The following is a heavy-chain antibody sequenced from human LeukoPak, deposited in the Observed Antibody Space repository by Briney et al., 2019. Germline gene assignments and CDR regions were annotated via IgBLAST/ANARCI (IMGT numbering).Heavy chain of an antibody. CDR1: GFTFSSYS. D-gene: IGHD3-22*01. J-gene: IGHJ4*02. CDR2: ISISSSTI. Sequence: GGSLRLSCAASGFTFSSYSMNWVRQAPGKGVKWVSYISISSSTIYYADSVKGRFTIYRDNAKNSLYLQMNSLRAEDTAVYYCARALVVRGYDYWGQGTLVTVSS. CDR3: ARALVVRGYDY. V-gene: IGHV3-48*01.